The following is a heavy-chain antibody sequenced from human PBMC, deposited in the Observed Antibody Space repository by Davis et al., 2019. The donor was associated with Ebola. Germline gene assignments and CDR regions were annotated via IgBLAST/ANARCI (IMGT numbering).Heavy chain of an antibody. CDR2: INPNSGGT. CDR3: ARGGTTGGRYYGMDV. D-gene: IGHD1-1*01. V-gene: IGHV1-2*04. Sequence: ASVKVSCKASGYTFTGYYMHWVRQAPGQGLEWMGWINPNSGGTNYAQKFQCWVTMTRDTSISTAYMALSRLRSDDTAVYYCARGGTTGGRYYGMDVWGQGTTVTVSS. J-gene: IGHJ6*02. CDR1: GYTFTGYY.